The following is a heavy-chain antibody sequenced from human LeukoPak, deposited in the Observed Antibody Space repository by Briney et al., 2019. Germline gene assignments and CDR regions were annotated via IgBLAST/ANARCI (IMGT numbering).Heavy chain of an antibody. Sequence: GGSLRLSCAASGFTFSTYSMNWVRQAPGKGLEWVSYISSSSSTIYYADSVEGRFTISRDNAKNSLYLQMNSLRAEDTAVYYCAKVKGSSSWVFDYWGQGTLVTVSS. D-gene: IGHD6-13*01. J-gene: IGHJ4*02. V-gene: IGHV3-48*01. CDR3: AKVKGSSSWVFDY. CDR1: GFTFSTYS. CDR2: ISSSSSTI.